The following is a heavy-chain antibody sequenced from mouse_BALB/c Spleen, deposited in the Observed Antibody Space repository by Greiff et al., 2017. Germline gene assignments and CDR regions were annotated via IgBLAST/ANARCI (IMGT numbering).Heavy chain of an antibody. Sequence: VQLQQSGPELVRPGVSVKISCKGSGYTFTDYAMHWVKQSHAKSLEWIGVISTYYGNTNYNQKFKGKATMTVDKSSSTAYMELARLTSEDSAIYYCAREDDYDERNFDYWGQGTTLTVTS. D-gene: IGHD2-4*01. V-gene: IGHV1-67*01. CDR1: GYTFTDYA. CDR2: ISTYYGNT. J-gene: IGHJ2*01. CDR3: AREDDYDERNFDY.